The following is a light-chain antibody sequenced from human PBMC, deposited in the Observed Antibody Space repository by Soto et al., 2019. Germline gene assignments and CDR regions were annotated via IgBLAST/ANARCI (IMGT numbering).Light chain of an antibody. Sequence: QSALTQPPSASGSPGQSVTISCTGTSSDVGGYNYVSWYQQHPGKAPKVMIYEVIKRPSGVPDRFSGSKSGNTPSLTVSGLQAEDEADYYCSSYAGNINYWVFGGATKVTVL. J-gene: IGLJ3*02. CDR3: SSYAGNINYWV. CDR1: SSDVGGYNY. V-gene: IGLV2-8*01. CDR2: EVI.